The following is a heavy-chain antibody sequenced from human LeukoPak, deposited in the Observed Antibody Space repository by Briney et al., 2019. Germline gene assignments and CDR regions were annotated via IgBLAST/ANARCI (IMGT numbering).Heavy chain of an antibody. V-gene: IGHV4-39*07. CDR1: GGSISGSSSY. CDR2: INHSGST. CDR3: ARGLRRYYYDSSGTGAFDI. Sequence: SETLSLTCTVSGGSISGSSSYWGWIRQPPGKGLEWIGEINHSGSTNYNPSLKSRVTISVDTSKNQFSLKLSSVTAADTAVYYCARGLRRYYYDSSGTGAFDIWGQGTMVTVSS. D-gene: IGHD3-22*01. J-gene: IGHJ3*02.